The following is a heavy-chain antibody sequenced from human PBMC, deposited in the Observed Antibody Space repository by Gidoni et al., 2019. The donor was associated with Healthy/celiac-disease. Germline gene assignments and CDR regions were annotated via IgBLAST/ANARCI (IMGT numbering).Heavy chain of an antibody. Sequence: EVQLVQSGAEVKKPGESLRISCKGSGYRFTSYWISWVRQMPGKGLEWMGRIDPSDSYTNYSPSFQGHVTISADKSISTAYLQWSSLKASDTAMYYCARHDGTYYYGSGSYFWFDPWGQGTLVTVSS. CDR1: GYRFTSYW. J-gene: IGHJ5*02. V-gene: IGHV5-10-1*03. CDR3: ARHDGTYYYGSGSYFWFDP. D-gene: IGHD3-10*01. CDR2: IDPSDSYT.